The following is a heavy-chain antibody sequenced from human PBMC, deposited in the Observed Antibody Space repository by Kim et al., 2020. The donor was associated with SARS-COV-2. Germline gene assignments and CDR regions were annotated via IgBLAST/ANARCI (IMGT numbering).Heavy chain of an antibody. V-gene: IGHV3-48*03. D-gene: IGHD7-27*01. CDR1: GFTFSGSE. Sequence: GGSLRLSCAASGFTFSGSEMNWVRQAPGKGLEWVSSISYSGSTIYYADSMKARFTISRDNAKNSLYLQMNSLRAEDTAVYYCARGRSSLTFYYGMDVWGQGTTVTVSS. J-gene: IGHJ6*02. CDR3: ARGRSSLTFYYGMDV. CDR2: ISYSGSTI.